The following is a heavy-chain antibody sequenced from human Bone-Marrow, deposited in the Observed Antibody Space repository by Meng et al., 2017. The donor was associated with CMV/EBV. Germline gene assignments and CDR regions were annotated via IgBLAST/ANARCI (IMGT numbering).Heavy chain of an antibody. CDR1: GGSFSGYY. Sequence: SETLSLTCAVYGGSFSGYYWSWIRQPPGKGLEWIGEINHSGSTNYNPSLKSRVTISVDTSKNQFSLKLSSVTAADTAVYYCARLRAVAGPYYYYYYGMDVWGQGTTVTVYS. J-gene: IGHJ6*01. V-gene: IGHV4-34*01. CDR3: ARLRAVAGPYYYYYYGMDV. CDR2: INHSGST. D-gene: IGHD6-19*01.